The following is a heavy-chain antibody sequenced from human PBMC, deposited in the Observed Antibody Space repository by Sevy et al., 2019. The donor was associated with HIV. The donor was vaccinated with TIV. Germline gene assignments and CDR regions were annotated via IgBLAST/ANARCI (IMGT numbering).Heavy chain of an antibody. CDR2: ISSSSSTI. J-gene: IGHJ4*02. D-gene: IGHD3-22*01. Sequence: GGSLRLSCAASGFTFSSYSMNWVRQAPGKGLEWVSHISSSSSTIYYADSVKGRFTISRDNAKNSLYLQMNSLRDEDTAVYYCARGSYYYDSSANSYFHYWGQGTLVTVSS. V-gene: IGHV3-48*02. CDR3: ARGSYYYDSSANSYFHY. CDR1: GFTFSSYS.